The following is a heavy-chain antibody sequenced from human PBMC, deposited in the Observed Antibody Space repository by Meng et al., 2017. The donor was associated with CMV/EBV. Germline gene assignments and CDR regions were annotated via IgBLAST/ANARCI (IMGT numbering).Heavy chain of an antibody. D-gene: IGHD4-17*01. J-gene: IGHJ5*02. CDR3: ARGNGDYLFGWFDP. V-gene: IGHV1-8*01. CDR1: GYTFTSYD. Sequence: ASVKVSCKASGYTFTSYDINWVRQATGQGLEWMGWMIPNSGNTGYAQKFQGRVTMTRNTSISTAYMELSSLRSEDTAVYYCARGNGDYLFGWFDPWGQGTLVTVSS. CDR2: MIPNSGNT.